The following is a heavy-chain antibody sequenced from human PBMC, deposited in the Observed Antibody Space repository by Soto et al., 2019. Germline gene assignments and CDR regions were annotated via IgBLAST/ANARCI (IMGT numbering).Heavy chain of an antibody. D-gene: IGHD2-15*01. J-gene: IGHJ4*02. CDR2: TGSGTGPG. V-gene: IGHV1-69*06. CDR3: ARRHSGGFFRCFDS. CDR1: GGSLGPNP. Sequence: QVQLVQSGTEVKKPGSSVKVSCRPPGGSLGPNPIIWGRQAPGQGLEWMGGTGSGTGPGNHAQKFQGRLTVTADKSTSTVYMELTNLSSEDTAVYYCARRHSGGFFRCFDSWGQGTLVTVSS.